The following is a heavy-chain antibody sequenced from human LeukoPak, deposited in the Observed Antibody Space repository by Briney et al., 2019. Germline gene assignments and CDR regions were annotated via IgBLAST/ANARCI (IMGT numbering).Heavy chain of an antibody. Sequence: PGGSLRLSCAASGFTFSSYNMIWVRQAPGKGLEWVSGINWNGGSTGYADSVKGRFTISRDNAKNSLYLQMNSLRAEDTALYYCARDKIVGATVFDYWGQGTLVTVSS. CDR3: ARDKIVGATVFDY. D-gene: IGHD1-26*01. CDR2: INWNGGST. J-gene: IGHJ4*02. V-gene: IGHV3-20*04. CDR1: GFTFSSYN.